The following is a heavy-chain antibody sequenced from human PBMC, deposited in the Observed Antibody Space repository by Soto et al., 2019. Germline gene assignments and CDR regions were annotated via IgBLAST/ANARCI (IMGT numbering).Heavy chain of an antibody. D-gene: IGHD4-17*01. CDR2: ISRDSHSI. J-gene: IGHJ4*02. Sequence: LRLSCEDSGFRFDDYGMHWVRQAPGKGLEWIAGISRDSHSISSWPSMKGRFTMSRGNAKKSLYLQLNSLRADDTAFYYCVNDALTTVAYYFDYWGQGALATVSS. CDR3: VNDALTTVAYYFDY. CDR1: GFRFDDYG. V-gene: IGHV3-9*01.